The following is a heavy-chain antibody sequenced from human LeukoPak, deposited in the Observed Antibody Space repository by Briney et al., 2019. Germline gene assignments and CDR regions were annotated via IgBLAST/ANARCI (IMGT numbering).Heavy chain of an antibody. D-gene: IGHD6-25*01. J-gene: IGHJ4*01. CDR2: INHSGST. CDR3: AKSGGYGLIDY. CDR1: GGSISGYY. Sequence: SETLSLTCAVSGGSISGYYWSWIRQPPGKGLGWIGEINHSGSTNYNPSLKSRVTISVDTSKNQFSLRLSSVTAADTAVYYCAKSGGYGLIDYWGQGTLVTVSS. V-gene: IGHV4-34*01.